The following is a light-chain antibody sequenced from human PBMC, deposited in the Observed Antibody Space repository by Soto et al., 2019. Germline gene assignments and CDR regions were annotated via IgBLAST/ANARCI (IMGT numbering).Light chain of an antibody. V-gene: IGKV1-5*01. CDR2: DAS. Sequence: DIQMTQSPSTLSAYVGDRVTITCRASQSISSWLAWYQQKPGKAPKLLISDASSLKRGVPSRFSGSGSATEFTLTISSLQPDDFATYYCQQYNIHSRTFCQRTKVAIK. J-gene: IGKJ1*01. CDR1: QSISSW. CDR3: QQYNIHSRT.